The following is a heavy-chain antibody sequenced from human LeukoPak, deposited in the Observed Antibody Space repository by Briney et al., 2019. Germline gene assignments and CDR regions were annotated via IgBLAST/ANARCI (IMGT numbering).Heavy chain of an antibody. D-gene: IGHD5-24*01. CDR3: TRVGYIDEGIDY. CDR2: INSDGSTT. V-gene: IGHV3-74*01. J-gene: IGHJ4*02. Sequence: PGGSLRLSCAASGFTFSSYWMHWVRQVPGKGLVWVSRINSDGSTTSYADSVKGRFTISRDNAKSTLYLQMNSLRAEDTAIYYCTRVGYIDEGIDYWGQGTLVTVSS. CDR1: GFTFSSYW.